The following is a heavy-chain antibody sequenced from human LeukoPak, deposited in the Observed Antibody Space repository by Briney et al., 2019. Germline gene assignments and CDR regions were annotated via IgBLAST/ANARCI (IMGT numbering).Heavy chain of an antibody. V-gene: IGHV1-69*05. CDR2: IIPLFGTA. Sequence: ASVKVSXKASGGTFSSYAISWLRQAPGQGLEWMGLIIPLFGTANYAQMFQGRVTITTDESTSTVYMELRRLRSVDTAVSYCARDSRLGATGPSFFFDDWGKGTRVTVCS. J-gene: IGHJ4*02. CDR1: GGTFSSYA. CDR3: ARDSRLGATGPSFFFDD. D-gene: IGHD1-26*01.